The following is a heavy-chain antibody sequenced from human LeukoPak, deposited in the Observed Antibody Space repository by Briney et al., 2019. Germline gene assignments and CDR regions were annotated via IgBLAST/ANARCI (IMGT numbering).Heavy chain of an antibody. J-gene: IGHJ4*02. D-gene: IGHD1-7*01. CDR3: ARDNSWNYDY. CDR2: ITPDGGGS. V-gene: IGHV3-30-3*01. CDR1: GFTFTAYS. Sequence: PGGSLRLSCAASGFTFTAYSMHWVRQAPGKGLEWVAVITPDGGGSYYAESAKGRFTISRDNSGNTVYLQMNSLRAGDAAVYYCARDNSWNYDYWGQGTLVTVSS.